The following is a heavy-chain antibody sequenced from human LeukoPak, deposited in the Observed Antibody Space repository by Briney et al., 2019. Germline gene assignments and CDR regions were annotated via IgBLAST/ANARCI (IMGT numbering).Heavy chain of an antibody. CDR3: AREASLYYDFWSGYYSYFDY. J-gene: IGHJ4*02. D-gene: IGHD3-3*01. CDR1: GFTFSSYG. Sequence: GGSLRLSCAASGFTFSSYGMHWVRQAPGKGLEWVAVIWYDGSNKYYADSVKGRFTISRDNSKNTLYLQMNSLRAEDTAVYYCAREASLYYDFWSGYYSYFDYWGQGTLVTVSS. CDR2: IWYDGSNK. V-gene: IGHV3-33*01.